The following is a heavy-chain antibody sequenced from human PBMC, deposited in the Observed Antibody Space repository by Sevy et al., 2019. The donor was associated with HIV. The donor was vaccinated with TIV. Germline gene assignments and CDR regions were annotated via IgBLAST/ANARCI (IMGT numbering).Heavy chain of an antibody. D-gene: IGHD3-22*01. Sequence: ASVKVSCKASGYMFIAYFIHWVRQAPGQGLEWMGRINPNSGDTNSAQKFQGRVTRTRDTSINTVYMELSRLRSDDTAVYSCARVVYYDSTAYYFDYWGQGTLVTVSS. CDR3: ARVVYYDSTAYYFDY. J-gene: IGHJ4*02. CDR1: GYMFIAYF. CDR2: INPNSGDT. V-gene: IGHV1-2*06.